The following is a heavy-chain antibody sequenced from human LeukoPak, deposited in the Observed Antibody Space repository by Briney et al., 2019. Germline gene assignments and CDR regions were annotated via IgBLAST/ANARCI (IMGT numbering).Heavy chain of an antibody. V-gene: IGHV2-70*11. J-gene: IGHJ4*02. Sequence: SGPALVKPTQTLTLTCTFSGFSLSTSGMCVSWIRQPPGKALEWLARIDWDDDKYYSTSLKTRLTISKDTSKNQVVLTMTNMDPVDTATYYCARTKASGGSLAFDYWGQGTLVTVSS. CDR3: ARTKASGGSLAFDY. CDR2: IDWDDDK. D-gene: IGHD2-15*01. CDR1: GFSLSTSGMC.